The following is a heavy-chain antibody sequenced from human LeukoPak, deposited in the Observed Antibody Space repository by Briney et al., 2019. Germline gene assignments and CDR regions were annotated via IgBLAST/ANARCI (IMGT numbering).Heavy chain of an antibody. V-gene: IGHV4-61*01. Sequence: SETLSLTCPVSGGSLSCGNYYWRWLRQPPGRGLEGIGFVSSSGWTIYNPSLKSRVTMPLSTSQNQSTLKLSSVTAADTAVYYCARSLSAGNYGNFDYWGEGTLVTVSS. CDR3: ARSLSAGNYGNFDY. D-gene: IGHD3-3*01. CDR2: VSSSGWT. CDR1: GGSLSCGNYY. J-gene: IGHJ4*02.